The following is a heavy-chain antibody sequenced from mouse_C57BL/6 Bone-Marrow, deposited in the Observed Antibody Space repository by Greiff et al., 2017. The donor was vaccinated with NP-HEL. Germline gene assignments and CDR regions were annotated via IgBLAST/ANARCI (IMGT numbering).Heavy chain of an antibody. CDR1: GFTFSSYG. CDR3: ARHHDGYLYWYFDV. Sequence: EVKLMESGGDLVKPGGSLKLSCAASGFTFSSYGMSWVRQTPDKRLEWVATISSGGSYTYYPDSVKGRFTISRDNAKNTLYLQMSSLKSEDTYMYYCARHHDGYLYWYFDVWGTGTTVTVSS. D-gene: IGHD2-3*01. J-gene: IGHJ1*03. CDR2: ISSGGSYT. V-gene: IGHV5-6*01.